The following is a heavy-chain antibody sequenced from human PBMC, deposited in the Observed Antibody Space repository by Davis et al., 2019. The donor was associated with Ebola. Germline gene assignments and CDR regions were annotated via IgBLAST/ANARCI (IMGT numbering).Heavy chain of an antibody. D-gene: IGHD3-9*01. J-gene: IGHJ4*02. CDR3: ARDAFSLSRYDTEDH. V-gene: IGHV3-48*03. Sequence: GESLKISCAASGFTLYRYEMNWVRQAPGKGLEWVSYISGSATSTFYADSVKGRFTISRDNARDSLYLQMDSLRVEDTAIYYCARDAFSLSRYDTEDHWGQGTLVTVSS. CDR1: GFTLYRYE. CDR2: ISGSATST.